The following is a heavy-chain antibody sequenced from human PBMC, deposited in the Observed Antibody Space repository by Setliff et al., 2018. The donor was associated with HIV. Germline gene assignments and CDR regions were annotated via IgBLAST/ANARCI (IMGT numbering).Heavy chain of an antibody. D-gene: IGHD3-3*01. CDR2: INPNNGGT. V-gene: IGHV1-2*02. J-gene: IGHJ6*02. Sequence: VASVKVSCKASGYTFTGYYMHWVRQAPGQGLEWMGWINPNNGGTNYAQKFQGRVTMTRDTSISTACMEVSRLRSDDTAVYYCARIFGDQGYYYGMDVWGQGTTVTVSS. CDR1: GYTFTGYY. CDR3: ARIFGDQGYYYGMDV.